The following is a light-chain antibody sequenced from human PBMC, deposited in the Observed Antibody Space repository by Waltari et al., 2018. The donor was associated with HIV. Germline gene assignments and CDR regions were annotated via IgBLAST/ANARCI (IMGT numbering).Light chain of an antibody. V-gene: IGLV1-47*01. CDR3: AAWDDSLSGLWV. CDR1: SSNIGSTY. J-gene: IGLJ3*02. Sequence: QSVLTQPPSASGTPGQRVTISCSGSSSNIGSTYVYWYQQLPGTAPKLLIYRNNQRPSGVPDRFSGSKSGTSASLTISGLRSEDEADYYCAAWDDSLSGLWVFGGGTKLTVL. CDR2: RNN.